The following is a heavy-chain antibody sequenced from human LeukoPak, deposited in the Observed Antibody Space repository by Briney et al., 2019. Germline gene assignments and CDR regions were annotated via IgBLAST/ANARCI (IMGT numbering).Heavy chain of an antibody. CDR3: SRVSRGSSAYLLD. J-gene: IGHJ4*02. CDR2: IYYSGST. CDR1: GGSISSSSYY. Sequence: PSETLSLTCTVSGGSISSSSYYWGWVRQPPGKGLEWIGSIYYSGSTYYNPSLKSRVTISVDTSKNQFSLKLSSVTAADTAVYYCSRVSRGSSAYLLDWGQGTLVTVSS. D-gene: IGHD3-22*01. V-gene: IGHV4-39*07.